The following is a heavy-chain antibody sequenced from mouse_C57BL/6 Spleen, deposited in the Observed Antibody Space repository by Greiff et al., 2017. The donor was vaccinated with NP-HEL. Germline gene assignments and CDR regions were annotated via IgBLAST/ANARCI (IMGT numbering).Heavy chain of an antibody. CDR3: ARLGDEGAMDY. V-gene: IGHV1-64*01. D-gene: IGHD3-3*01. J-gene: IGHJ4*01. CDR2: IHPNSGST. Sequence: VQLQQPGAELVKPGASVKLSCKASGYTFTSYWMHWVKQRPGQGLEWIGMIHPNSGSTNYNEKFKSKATLTVDKSSSTAYMQLSSLTSEDSAVYYCARLGDEGAMDYWGQGTSVTVSS. CDR1: GYTFTSYW.